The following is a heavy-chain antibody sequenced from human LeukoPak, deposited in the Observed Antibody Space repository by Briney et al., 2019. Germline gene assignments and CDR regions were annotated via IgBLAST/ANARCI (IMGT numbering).Heavy chain of an antibody. J-gene: IGHJ4*02. V-gene: IGHV4-59*01. Sequence: SETLSLTCTVSGDSISTYYWSWIRKPPGKGLEWIGHIYNSGSTNYSPSLKRRVTISVDTSKNQFSLKLSSVTAADTAVYYCARFKRAGGWSYFDYWGQGTLVTVSS. CDR2: IYNSGST. CDR3: ARFKRAGGWSYFDY. D-gene: IGHD6-19*01. CDR1: GDSISTYY.